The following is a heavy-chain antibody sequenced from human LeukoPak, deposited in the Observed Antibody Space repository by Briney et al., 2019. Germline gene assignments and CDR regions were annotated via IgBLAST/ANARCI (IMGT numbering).Heavy chain of an antibody. J-gene: IGHJ6*02. CDR3: ASRLPPAARHYYYYGMDV. D-gene: IGHD2-2*01. CDR1: SGSFSGYY. CDR2: INHSGST. Sequence: SETLSLTCAVYSGSFSGYYWSWIRQPPGKGLEWIGEINHSGSTNYNPSLKSRVTISVDTSKNQFSLKLSSVTAADTAVYYCASRLPPAARHYYYYGMDVWGQGTTVTVSS. V-gene: IGHV4-34*01.